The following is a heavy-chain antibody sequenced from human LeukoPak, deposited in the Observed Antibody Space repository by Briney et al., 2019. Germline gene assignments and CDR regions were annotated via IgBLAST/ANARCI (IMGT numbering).Heavy chain of an antibody. Sequence: GGSLRLSCAVSGITLSNYGMSWVRQAPGKGLEWVAGISDSGGRTNYADSVKGRFTISRDNPRNTLYLQMNSLGAEDTAVYFCAKRGVVIRVILGGFHKEAYYFDSWGQGALVTVSS. CDR1: GITLSNYG. D-gene: IGHD3-22*01. CDR3: AKRGVVIRVILGGFHKEAYYFDS. J-gene: IGHJ4*02. V-gene: IGHV3-23*01. CDR2: ISDSGGRT.